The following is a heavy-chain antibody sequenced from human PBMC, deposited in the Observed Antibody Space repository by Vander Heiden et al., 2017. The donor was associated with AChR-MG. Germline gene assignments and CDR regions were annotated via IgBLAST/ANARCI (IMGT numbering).Heavy chain of an antibody. V-gene: IGHV7-4-1*02. D-gene: IGHD2-2*01. J-gene: IGHJ5*02. Sequence: QVQLVQSGSELKKPGASVKVSCKASGYTFTNYDMNWVRQAPGQGLEWMGWINTNTGNPMYAQGFTGRFVFSLDTSVSTAHLQISSLKAEDTAVYYCARSYCTSTSCYGGGQNWFDPWGQGTLVTVSS. CDR1: GYTFTNYD. CDR2: INTNTGNP. CDR3: ARSYCTSTSCYGGGQNWFDP.